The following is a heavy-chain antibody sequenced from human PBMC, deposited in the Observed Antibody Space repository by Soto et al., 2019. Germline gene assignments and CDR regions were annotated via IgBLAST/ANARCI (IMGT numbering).Heavy chain of an antibody. CDR2: IYYSGST. CDR1: GGSISSSIYY. Sequence: SETLSLTLTVSGGSISSSIYYWGWIRQPPGKGLEWIGSIYYSGSTYYNPSLKSRVTISVDTSKNQFSLKMSSVTAADTAVYYCARHGRSSSSGYYNGMDVCGQGTTVTGSS. J-gene: IGHJ6*02. V-gene: IGHV4-39*01. CDR3: ARHGRSSSSGYYNGMDV. D-gene: IGHD6-6*01.